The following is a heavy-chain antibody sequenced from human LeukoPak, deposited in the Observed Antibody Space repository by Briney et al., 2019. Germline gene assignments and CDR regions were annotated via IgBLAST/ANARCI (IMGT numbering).Heavy chain of an antibody. CDR3: GRLFDS. V-gene: IGHV4-39*01. CDR2: LNYSGTT. Sequence: SETLSLTCTVSGGAIISDNFYWGWVRQPPGKGLEWVGSLNYSGTTYYNPSLRSRVSISVDTSRTQFFLRLNSVSAADTAVYYCGRLFDSWGQGILVTVSS. J-gene: IGHJ4*02. CDR1: GGAIISDNFY.